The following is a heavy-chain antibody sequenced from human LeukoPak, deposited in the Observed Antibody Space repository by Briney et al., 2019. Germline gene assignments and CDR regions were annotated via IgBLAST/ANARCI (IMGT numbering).Heavy chain of an antibody. CDR1: GYTFTNYG. CDR2: ISAYNGHT. J-gene: IGHJ4*02. V-gene: IGHV1-18*01. CDR3: ARGVSGGYFDY. Sequence: ASVTVSCKASGYTFTNYGITWVRQAPGLGLQWMGWISAYNGHTNYAQKFQGRVTMTTDTSTSTAYMELRSLRSDDTAIYFCARGVSGGYFDYWGQGTVVTVSS. D-gene: IGHD3-16*01.